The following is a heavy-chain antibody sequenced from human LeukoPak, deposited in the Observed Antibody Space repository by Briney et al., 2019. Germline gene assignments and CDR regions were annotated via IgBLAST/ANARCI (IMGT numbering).Heavy chain of an antibody. J-gene: IGHJ1*01. V-gene: IGHV3-30*18. Sequence: GGSLRLSCAVSGFTFSSYGMHWVRQAPGKGPEWVALISYDGSEKYYADSVKGRFTISRDNSRNTLYLQMNSLRAEDTARYFCAKDVSRTHFLHWAQGTLVSVSS. D-gene: IGHD1/OR15-1a*01. CDR1: GFTFSSYG. CDR2: ISYDGSEK. CDR3: AKDVSRTHFLH.